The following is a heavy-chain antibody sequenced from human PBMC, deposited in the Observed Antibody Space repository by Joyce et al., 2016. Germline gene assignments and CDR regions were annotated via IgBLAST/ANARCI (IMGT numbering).Heavy chain of an antibody. J-gene: IGHJ6*02. CDR1: GFTFSSYW. Sequence: EVQLVESGGGLVQPGGSLRLSCTASGFTFSSYWMHWVRQVSGKGVVGVSHISSDESSTSYADSVKGRFTISRDNAKNTLYLHMNSLRTEDTAVYYCARTGGSYYDYYYYGLDVWGQGTTVIVSS. D-gene: IGHD1-26*01. V-gene: IGHV3-74*01. CDR2: ISSDESST. CDR3: ARTGGSYYDYYYYGLDV.